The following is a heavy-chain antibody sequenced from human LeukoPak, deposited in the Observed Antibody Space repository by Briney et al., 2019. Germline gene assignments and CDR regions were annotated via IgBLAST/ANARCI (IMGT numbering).Heavy chain of an antibody. J-gene: IGHJ4*02. CDR3: ARLVAAAGPIDD. CDR2: IYYSGST. CDR1: GGSISSSSYY. D-gene: IGHD6-13*01. Sequence: SQTLSLTCTVSGGSISSSSYYWGWIRQPPGKGLEWIGSIYYSGSTYYNPSLKSRVTISVDTSKSQFSLKLSSVTAADTAVYYCARLVAAAGPIDDWGQGTLVTVSS. V-gene: IGHV4-39*01.